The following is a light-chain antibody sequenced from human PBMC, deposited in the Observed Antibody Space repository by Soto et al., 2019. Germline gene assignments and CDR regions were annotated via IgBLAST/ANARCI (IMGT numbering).Light chain of an antibody. Sequence: DIQVTQSPSSLSASVGDRVTITCRASQNINTYLNWYQQKPGKAPKLLIYDASSLESGVPSRFSGSGSGTEFTLTISSLQPDDFATYYCQQYNSYSGTFGQGTKVDNK. J-gene: IGKJ1*01. CDR3: QQYNSYSGT. V-gene: IGKV1-5*01. CDR1: QNINTY. CDR2: DAS.